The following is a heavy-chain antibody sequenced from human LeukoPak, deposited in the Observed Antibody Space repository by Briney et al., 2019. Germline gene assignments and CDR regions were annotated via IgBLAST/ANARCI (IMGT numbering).Heavy chain of an antibody. V-gene: IGHV3-48*01. CDR3: ARDSGWWRFDF. CDR1: GFTFNTCT. J-gene: IGHJ4*02. CDR2: ISGSSGII. D-gene: IGHD6-13*01. Sequence: PGGSLRLSCAASGFTFNTCTMNWVRQAPGKGLEWVSYISGSSGIIDYADSVRGRFTISRDNAKNSLYLQMNSLRAEDTAVYYCARDSGWWRFDFWGQGTLVTVSS.